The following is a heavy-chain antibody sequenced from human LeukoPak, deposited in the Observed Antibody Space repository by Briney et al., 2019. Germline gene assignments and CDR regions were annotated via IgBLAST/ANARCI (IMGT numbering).Heavy chain of an antibody. D-gene: IGHD1-26*01. CDR3: ARAGYSGIHGHY. J-gene: IGHJ4*02. Sequence: PGGCLRLSCAASGFTFSSYSVNWVRQAPGKGLEWVSSISSSSSYIYYADSVKGRFTISRDNAKNSLYLQMNSLRAEDTAVYYCARAGYSGIHGHYWGQGNLVTVSS. V-gene: IGHV3-21*01. CDR2: ISSSSSYI. CDR1: GFTFSSYS.